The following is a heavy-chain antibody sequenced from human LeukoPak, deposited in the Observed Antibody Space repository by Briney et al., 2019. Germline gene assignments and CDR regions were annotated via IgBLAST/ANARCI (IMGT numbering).Heavy chain of an antibody. J-gene: IGHJ4*02. Sequence: GGSLRLSCAASGFTFSSYSMNWVRQAPGKGLEWVAIISYDGSNKYYAESVKGRFTISRDNAKNSLYLQMNSLRAEDTAVYYCARDLGIHTYWGQGTLVTVSS. V-gene: IGHV3-30*03. CDR2: ISYDGSNK. CDR1: GFTFSSYS. CDR3: ARDLGIHTY.